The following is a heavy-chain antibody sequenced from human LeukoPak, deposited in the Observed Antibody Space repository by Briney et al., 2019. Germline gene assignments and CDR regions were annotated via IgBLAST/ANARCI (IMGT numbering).Heavy chain of an antibody. D-gene: IGHD2-15*01. Sequence: SETLSLTCTVSGGSISTYYWSWIRQPPGKGLEWIGYIYYSGSTNYNPSLKSRVTISVDTSKNQFSLKLSSVTAADTAVYYCARDRGYCSGRNCSHRNCFDSWGQGTLVTVSS. CDR3: ARDRGYCSGRNCSHRNCFDS. J-gene: IGHJ4*02. V-gene: IGHV4-59*01. CDR2: IYYSGST. CDR1: GGSISTYY.